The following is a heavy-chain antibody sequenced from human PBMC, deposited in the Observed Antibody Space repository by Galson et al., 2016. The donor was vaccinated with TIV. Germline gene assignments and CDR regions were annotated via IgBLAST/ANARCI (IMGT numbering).Heavy chain of an antibody. V-gene: IGHV5-51*01. Sequence: QSGAEVTKPGESLKISCKGSGYTFTNYWIVWVRQMPGKGLEWMGIIYPGDSETTYSPSFQGQVTISADKSISTAYLQWSSLKASDTAMYNCARHNGDDVPSASYPDDFGMDVWGQGTAVTVSS. D-gene: IGHD4-17*01. CDR1: GYTFTNYW. J-gene: IGHJ6*02. CDR3: ARHNGDDVPSASYPDDFGMDV. CDR2: IYPGDSET.